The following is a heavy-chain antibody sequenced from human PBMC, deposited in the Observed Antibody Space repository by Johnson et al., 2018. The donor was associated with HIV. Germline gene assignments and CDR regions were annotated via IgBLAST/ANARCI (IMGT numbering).Heavy chain of an antibody. CDR3: AKDRDAYTLSTDAFDI. Sequence: QVQLVESGGGLVQPGGSLRLSCAASGFTFSSYAMHWVRQAPGKGLEWVAVISYDGSNKYYADSVKGRFTISRDNSKNTLYLQMNSLRAEDTSVYHCAKDRDAYTLSTDAFDIWGQGTMVTVSS. J-gene: IGHJ3*02. D-gene: IGHD5-24*01. CDR2: ISYDGSNK. V-gene: IGHV3-30*04. CDR1: GFTFSSYA.